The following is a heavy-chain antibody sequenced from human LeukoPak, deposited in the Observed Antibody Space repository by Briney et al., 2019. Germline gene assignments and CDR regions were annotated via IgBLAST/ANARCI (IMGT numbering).Heavy chain of an antibody. CDR1: GFTFSSYN. J-gene: IGHJ6*02. Sequence: GRSLRLSCAASGFTFSSYNIHWVRQAPGKGLEWVAVISYDGSNKYYADSVKGRFTISRDNAKNSLYLQMNSLRAEDTAVYYCARDYYYGMDVWGQGTTVTVSS. V-gene: IGHV3-30*03. CDR3: ARDYYYGMDV. CDR2: ISYDGSNK.